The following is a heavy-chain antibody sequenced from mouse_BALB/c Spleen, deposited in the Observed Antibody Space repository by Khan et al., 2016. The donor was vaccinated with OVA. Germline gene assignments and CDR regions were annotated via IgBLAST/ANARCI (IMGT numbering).Heavy chain of an antibody. J-gene: IGHJ3*01. CDR2: ISDGGSYT. D-gene: IGHD1-1*02. CDR1: GFTFSDYY. CDR3: ARAGYGGFAY. Sequence: EVQLVESGGGLVKPGGSLKLSCAASGFTFSDYYMYWVRQTPEKRLEWVATISDGGSYTYYPDSVNGRFTISRDNAKNNLYLQMSSLEYEDTAMDYGARAGYGGFAYWGQGTLVTGSA. V-gene: IGHV5-4*02.